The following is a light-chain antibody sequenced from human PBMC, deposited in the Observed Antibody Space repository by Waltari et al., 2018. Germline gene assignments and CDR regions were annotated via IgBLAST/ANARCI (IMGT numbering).Light chain of an antibody. CDR2: GNT. V-gene: IGLV1-40*01. CDR3: QCYDSSLSGSV. Sequence: HSVLTQPPSVSGAPGQRVTISCTGSSSNIGAGYAVHWYQQLPGTAPKPLIYGNTNRPSGVPDRCSGSKSGTSASLAITGLQAEDEADYYCQCYDSSLSGSVFGGGTKLTVL. CDR1: SSNIGAGYA. J-gene: IGLJ3*02.